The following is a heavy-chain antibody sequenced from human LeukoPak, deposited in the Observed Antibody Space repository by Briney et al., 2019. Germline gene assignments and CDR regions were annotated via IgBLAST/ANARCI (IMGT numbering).Heavy chain of an antibody. V-gene: IGHV4-59*01. Sequence: PSETLSLTCTVSGGSISSYYWSWLRQPPGKGLEWIGYIYYSGSTNYNPSLKSRVTISLDTSKNQFSLKLSSATAADTAVYYCARWGRPNFDYWGQGTLVTVSS. CDR1: GGSISSYY. CDR2: IYYSGST. CDR3: ARWGRPNFDY. D-gene: IGHD7-27*01. J-gene: IGHJ4*02.